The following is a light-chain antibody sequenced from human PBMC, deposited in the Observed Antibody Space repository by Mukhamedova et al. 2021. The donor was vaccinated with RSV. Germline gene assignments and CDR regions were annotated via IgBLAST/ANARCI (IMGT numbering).Light chain of an antibody. CDR1: SGDIGGYKY. J-gene: IGLJ2*01. V-gene: IGLV2-14*04. CDR3: SSYTSKSIPI. Sequence: IIISCTGTSGDIGGYKYVSWYQQYPGEAPRLLISDVFDRASGISTRFSGSKSGNTASLTISGLQSADEAVYYCSSYTSKSIPIFG. CDR2: DVF.